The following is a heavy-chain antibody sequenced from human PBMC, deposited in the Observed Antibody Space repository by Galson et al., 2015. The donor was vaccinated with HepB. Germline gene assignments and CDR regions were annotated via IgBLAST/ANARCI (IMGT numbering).Heavy chain of an antibody. J-gene: IGHJ4*02. Sequence: SLRLSCAASGFTFSSYWMTWVRQAPGKGLEWVANIRQDGSEKHYVDSVKGRFTISRDNAKNSLYLEMNSLRAEDTAVYYCAKDSGSYRYFDYWGQGTLVTVSS. CDR2: IRQDGSEK. CDR3: AKDSGSYRYFDY. V-gene: IGHV3-7*03. D-gene: IGHD1-26*01. CDR1: GFTFSSYW.